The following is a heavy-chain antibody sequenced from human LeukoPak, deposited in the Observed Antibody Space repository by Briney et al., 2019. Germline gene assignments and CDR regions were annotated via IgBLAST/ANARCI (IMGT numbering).Heavy chain of an antibody. CDR3: ARDYADYVGYFFFDY. J-gene: IGHJ4*02. Sequence: GGSLRLSCAASGFTFSSYAMSWVRQAPGKGLEWVSSISGGGGTTYYADSAKGRFTISRDNSQNTLYLQMNSLRAEDTAVYYCARDYADYVGYFFFDYWGQGTLVTVSS. CDR1: GFTFSSYA. CDR2: ISGGGGTT. D-gene: IGHD4-17*01. V-gene: IGHV3-23*01.